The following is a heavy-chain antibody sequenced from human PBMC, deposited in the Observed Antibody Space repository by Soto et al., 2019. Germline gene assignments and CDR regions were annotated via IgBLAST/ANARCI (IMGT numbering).Heavy chain of an antibody. CDR3: ARDGPGSSWYHNWFDP. V-gene: IGHV3-48*02. J-gene: IGHJ5*02. Sequence: EVQLVESGGGLVQPGGSLRLSCAAYGFTFSTYSMNWVRQAPGKGLEWVSYISSSSTTIYYADSVKGRFTISRGNAKNSLYLQMNSLRDEDTAVYYCARDGPGSSWYHNWFDPWGQGTLVTVSS. CDR2: ISSSSTTI. CDR1: GFTFSTYS. D-gene: IGHD6-13*01.